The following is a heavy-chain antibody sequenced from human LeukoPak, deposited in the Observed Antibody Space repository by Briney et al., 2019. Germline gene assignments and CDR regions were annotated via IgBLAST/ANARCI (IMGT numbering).Heavy chain of an antibody. J-gene: IGHJ4*02. CDR3: ARGRAFPAMVVHFDY. V-gene: IGHV4-34*01. D-gene: IGHD5-18*01. CDR1: GGSFSGYY. Sequence: SETLSLTCAVYGGSFSGYYWSWIRQPPGKGREWIGEINHSGSTNYNPSLKSRVTISVDTSKTQFSLQLSSVTAADTAVYYCARGRAFPAMVVHFDYWGQGTLVTVSS. CDR2: INHSGST.